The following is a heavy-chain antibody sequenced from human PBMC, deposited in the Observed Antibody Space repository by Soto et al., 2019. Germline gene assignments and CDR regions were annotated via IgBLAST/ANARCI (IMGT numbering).Heavy chain of an antibody. CDR1: GGSFSGYY. D-gene: IGHD3-9*01. J-gene: IGHJ2*01. CDR2: INDRGSI. CDR3: ARESHDILTGPPWVWYXXL. Sequence: QVQLQQWGAGPLRPLETLSLTCGVSGGSFSGYYWAWIRQSPGKGLEWIGEINDRGSINYNPSLKSRVSISVDTSKNHYSLNLRSVTAADTAVYYCARESHDILTGPPWVWYXXLXXRGXLXTV. V-gene: IGHV4-34*01.